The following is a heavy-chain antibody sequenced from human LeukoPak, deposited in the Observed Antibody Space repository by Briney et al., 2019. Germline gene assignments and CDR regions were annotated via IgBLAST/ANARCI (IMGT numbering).Heavy chain of an antibody. V-gene: IGHV1-18*01. Sequence: ASVKVSCKASGYTFSSYGINWVRQAPGQGLEWMGWISAYNGNTNYAQKLQGRVTLTTDTSTSTAYMELRSLRSDDTAVYYCARAHSSSSSNYWGQGTLVTVSS. CDR1: GYTFSSYG. CDR2: ISAYNGNT. D-gene: IGHD6-6*01. J-gene: IGHJ4*02. CDR3: ARAHSSSSSNY.